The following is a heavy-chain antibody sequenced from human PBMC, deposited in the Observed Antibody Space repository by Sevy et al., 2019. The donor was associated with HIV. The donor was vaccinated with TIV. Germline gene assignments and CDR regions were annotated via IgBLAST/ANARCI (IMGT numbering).Heavy chain of an antibody. V-gene: IGHV3-15*01. D-gene: IGHD5-12*01. CDR2: IKSETDGGTR. J-gene: IGHJ4*02. CDR3: ATERWCFFETASRYLLPYFDS. CDR1: GFDFFNVW. Sequence: GGSLRLSCSASGFDFFNVWMTWVRQAPGKGLEWVGRIKSETDGGTREYAPAVKGRFTISRDDSKDTLYLQMNSLKTEDTAVYYCATERWCFFETASRYLLPYFDSWGQGTLVTVSS.